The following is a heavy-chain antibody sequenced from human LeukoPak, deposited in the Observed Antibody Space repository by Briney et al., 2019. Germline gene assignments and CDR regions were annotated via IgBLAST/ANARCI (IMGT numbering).Heavy chain of an antibody. CDR2: MKQDGSEK. Sequence: PGGSLRLSCAASGVTFSSYWMSWVRQAPGKGLEWVANMKQDGSEKYYVDSVKGRFTVSRDNAKNSLYLQMNSLRAEDTAVYYCARDTPRGSSWSEAPFTPPDYWGQGTLVTVSS. CDR3: ARDTPRGSSWSEAPFTPPDY. J-gene: IGHJ4*02. V-gene: IGHV3-7*01. CDR1: GVTFSSYW. D-gene: IGHD6-13*01.